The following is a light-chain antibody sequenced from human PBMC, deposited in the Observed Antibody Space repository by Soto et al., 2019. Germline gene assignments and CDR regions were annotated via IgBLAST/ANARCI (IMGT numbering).Light chain of an antibody. V-gene: IGLV3-21*04. Sequence: VLTQPPSVSVAPGKTARITCGGNNIGSKSVHWYQQKPGQAPVLVIYYDSDRPSGIPERFSGSNSGNTATLTISRVEAGDEADYYCQVWDSSSVVFGGGTKLTVL. CDR3: QVWDSSSVV. CDR1: NIGSKS. CDR2: YDS. J-gene: IGLJ2*01.